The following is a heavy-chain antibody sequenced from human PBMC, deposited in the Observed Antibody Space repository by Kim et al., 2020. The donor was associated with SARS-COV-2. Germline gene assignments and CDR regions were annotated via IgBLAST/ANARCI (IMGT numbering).Heavy chain of an antibody. CDR1: GGSISSSSYY. V-gene: IGHV4-39*01. J-gene: IGHJ4*02. CDR2: IYYSGST. CDR3: ARHLPTEWLLRLEPYYFDY. Sequence: SETLSLTCTVSGGSISSSSYYWGWIRQPPGKGLEWIGSIYYSGSTYYNPSLKSRVTISVDTSKNQFSLKLSSVTAADTAVYYCARHLPTEWLLRLEPYYFDYWGQGTLVTVSS. D-gene: IGHD3-22*01.